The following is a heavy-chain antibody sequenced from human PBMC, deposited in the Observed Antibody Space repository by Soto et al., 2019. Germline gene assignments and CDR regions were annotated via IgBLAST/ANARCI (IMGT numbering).Heavy chain of an antibody. Sequence: GASVKVSCKASGYIFTDYDMNWVRQAPGQGPEWMGWINPNSGGTKYAQKFQGRVTMTTDTSITTAYMELSRLTSDDTAVYHCARPYCGTNSCHNWFDSWGQGTLLTVSS. J-gene: IGHJ5*01. CDR3: ARPYCGTNSCHNWFDS. D-gene: IGHD2-2*01. CDR2: INPNSGGT. CDR1: GYIFTDYD. V-gene: IGHV1-2*02.